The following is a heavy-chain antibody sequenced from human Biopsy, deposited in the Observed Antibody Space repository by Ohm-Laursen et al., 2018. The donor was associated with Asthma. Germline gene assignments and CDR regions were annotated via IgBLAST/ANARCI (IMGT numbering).Heavy chain of an antibody. CDR2: ISNDGANK. D-gene: IGHD3-3*01. Sequence: RSLRLSCTAPVLTFSSYGMVWVRLAPGKGLEWVALISNDGANKFYADSVQGRFTISRDNSKNTLYLQMHSLKIEDTAVYFCARQVKSTVFGVSYKKFDFWGQGTLVAVSS. CDR3: ARQVKSTVFGVSYKKFDF. V-gene: IGHV3-30*03. J-gene: IGHJ4*02. CDR1: VLTFSSYG.